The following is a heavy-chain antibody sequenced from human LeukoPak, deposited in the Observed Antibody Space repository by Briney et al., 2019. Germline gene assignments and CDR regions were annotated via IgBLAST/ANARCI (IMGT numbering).Heavy chain of an antibody. V-gene: IGHV1-8*01. Sequence: ASVKVSCKASGYTFTSYDINWVRQATGQGLEWMGWMSPNSGNTGYAQKFQGRVTMTRNTSISTAYMELSSLRSEDTAVYYCARMLIPNTVTEDYWGQGTLVTVSS. J-gene: IGHJ4*02. CDR1: GYTFTSYD. CDR2: MSPNSGNT. CDR3: ARMLIPNTVTEDY. D-gene: IGHD4-17*01.